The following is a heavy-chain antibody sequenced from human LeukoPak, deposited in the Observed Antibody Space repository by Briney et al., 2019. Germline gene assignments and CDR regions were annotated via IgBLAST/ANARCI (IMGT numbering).Heavy chain of an antibody. V-gene: IGHV3-23*01. CDR2: SSSSDDGK. CDR3: AKAPVTSCRGAFCYPFDY. D-gene: IGHD2-21*01. J-gene: IGHJ4*01. Sequence: GGSLRLSCAASGFTFDDYTMHWVRQAPGKGLEWVSASSSSDDGKWYAESVRGRFTISRDTSKNTVSLQMTSLRVEDEGVYYCAKAPVTSCRGAFCYPFDYWGHGTLVTVSS. CDR1: GFTFDDYT.